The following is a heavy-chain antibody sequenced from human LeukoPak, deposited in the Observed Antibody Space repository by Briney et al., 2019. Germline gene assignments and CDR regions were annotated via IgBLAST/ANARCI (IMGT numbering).Heavy chain of an antibody. J-gene: IGHJ4*02. V-gene: IGHV1-18*01. CDR2: ISAYNGNT. CDR1: GYTFTSYG. D-gene: IGHD4-17*01. CDR3: ARDHGDGTVFT. Sequence: GASVKVSCKASGYTFTSYGISWVRQAPGQGLEWMGWISAYNGNTNYAQKFQGRVTITRNTSISTAYMELSRLRSDDTAVYYCARDHGDGTVFTWGQGTLVTVSS.